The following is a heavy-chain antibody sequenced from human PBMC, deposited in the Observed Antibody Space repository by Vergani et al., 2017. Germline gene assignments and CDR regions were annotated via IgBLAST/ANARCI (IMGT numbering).Heavy chain of an antibody. J-gene: IGHJ6*02. CDR3: ARDLYYDLWSGYYNYYYYGMDV. V-gene: IGHV1-46*01. D-gene: IGHD3-3*01. CDR2: INPSGGST. Sequence: QVQLVPSGAEVKKPGASVKVSCKASGYTFTSYYMHWVRPAPGQGLEWMGIINPSGGSTSYAQKFQGRVTMTRDTSTSTGYMELSRLRSEDTAVYYCARDLYYDLWSGYYNYYYYGMDVWGQGTTVTVSS. CDR1: GYTFTSYY.